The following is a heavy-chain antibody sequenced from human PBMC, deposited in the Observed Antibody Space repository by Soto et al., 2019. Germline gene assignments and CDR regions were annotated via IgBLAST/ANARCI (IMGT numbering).Heavy chain of an antibody. CDR1: GYSFTTYW. D-gene: IGHD1-26*01. V-gene: IGHV5-51*01. J-gene: IGHJ3*02. CDR2: IYPGDSET. Sequence: PGESLKISCKGSGYSFTTYWIGWVRQMPGKGLEWMGIIYPGDSETKYSPSFQGQVTISVDKSISTAYLQWSSLKASDTAMYYCARLILGATDSFDIWGQGAMVTVSS. CDR3: ARLILGATDSFDI.